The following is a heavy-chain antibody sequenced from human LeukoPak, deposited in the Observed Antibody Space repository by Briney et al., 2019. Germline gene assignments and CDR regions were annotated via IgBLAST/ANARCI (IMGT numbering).Heavy chain of an antibody. J-gene: IGHJ4*02. V-gene: IGHV3-23*01. CDR1: GFTFSSYA. D-gene: IGHD3-16*01. CDR3: AKDRAWGNYFDY. CDR2: ISSSGGST. Sequence: PGKSPRLSCPASGFTFSSYAMSWVRQAPGKGLEWVSAISSSGGSTYYADSVKGRFTISRDNSKNTLYLQMNSLRAEDTAVYYCAKDRAWGNYFDYWGQGTLVTVSS.